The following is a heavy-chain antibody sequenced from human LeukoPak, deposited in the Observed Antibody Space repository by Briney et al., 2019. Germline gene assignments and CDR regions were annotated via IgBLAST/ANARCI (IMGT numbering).Heavy chain of an antibody. CDR3: TTVHPLRFLEWLPPVSY. J-gene: IGHJ4*02. CDR2: IKSKTDGGTT. V-gene: IGHV3-15*01. CDR1: GFTFSNAW. Sequence: PGGSLRLSCAASGFTFSNAWMSWVRQAPGKGLEWVGRIKSKTDGGTTDYAAPVKGRFTISRDDSKNTLYLQMNSPKTEDTAVYYCTTVHPLRFLEWLPPVSYWGQGTLVTVSS. D-gene: IGHD3-3*01.